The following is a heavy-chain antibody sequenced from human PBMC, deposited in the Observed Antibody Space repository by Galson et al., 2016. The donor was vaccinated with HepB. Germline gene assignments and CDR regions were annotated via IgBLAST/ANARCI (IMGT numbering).Heavy chain of an antibody. CDR2: IIPFFGTA. CDR1: GDTFSRYG. CDR3: ARVRVDYFGY. J-gene: IGHJ4*02. Sequence: SCKASGDTFSRYGIGWVRQAPGRGLEWMGGIIPFFGTANYAQNFEDRVTTNADKSTSTAYMELSSLRYEDTAVYYCARVRVDYFGYWGQGTLVTVSS. D-gene: IGHD5-12*01. V-gene: IGHV1-69*06.